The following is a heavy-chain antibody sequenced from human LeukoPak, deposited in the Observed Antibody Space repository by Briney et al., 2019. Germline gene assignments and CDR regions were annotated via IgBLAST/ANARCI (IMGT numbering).Heavy chain of an antibody. Sequence: AGGSLRLSCAASGFTFSRYWMHWVRQAPGKGLVWVSRINSDGSSTGYADSVKGRFTISRDNAKNTLYLQMNSLRVEDTAVYYCAREGAMTSTEAFDYWGQGTLVTVSS. CDR1: GFTFSRYW. CDR2: INSDGSST. J-gene: IGHJ4*02. V-gene: IGHV3-74*01. D-gene: IGHD2-2*01. CDR3: AREGAMTSTEAFDY.